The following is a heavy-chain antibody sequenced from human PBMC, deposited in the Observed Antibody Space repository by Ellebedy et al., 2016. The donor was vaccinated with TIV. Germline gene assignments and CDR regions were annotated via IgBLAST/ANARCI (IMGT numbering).Heavy chain of an antibody. Sequence: GGSLRLXCTASGFTFSTYWMHWVRQAPGKGLEWVANIKQDGSEKYYVDSVKGRFTISRDNAKNSLYLQMNSLRAEDTAVYYCAREVGGGGAYWGQGTLVTVSS. CDR2: IKQDGSEK. CDR3: AREVGGGGAY. V-gene: IGHV3-7*01. J-gene: IGHJ4*02. CDR1: GFTFSTYW. D-gene: IGHD2-21*01.